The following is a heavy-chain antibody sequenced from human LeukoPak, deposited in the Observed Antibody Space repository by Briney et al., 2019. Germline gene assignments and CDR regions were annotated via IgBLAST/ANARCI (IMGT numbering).Heavy chain of an antibody. CDR3: ARDPHDVEMATTNDY. CDR1: GYTFTSYG. Sequence: ASVKVSCKASGYTFTSYGIIWVRQAPGQGLEWMGWISAYNGNTNYAQKLQGRVTMTTDTSTSTAYMELRSLRSDDTAVYYCARDPHDVEMATTNDYWGQGTLVTVSS. D-gene: IGHD5-24*01. CDR2: ISAYNGNT. V-gene: IGHV1-18*01. J-gene: IGHJ4*02.